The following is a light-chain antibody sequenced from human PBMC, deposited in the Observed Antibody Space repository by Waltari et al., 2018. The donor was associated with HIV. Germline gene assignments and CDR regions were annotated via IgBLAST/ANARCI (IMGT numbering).Light chain of an antibody. J-gene: IGLJ3*02. Sequence: QSVLTQPPSVSGAPGQRVTIPCSGRSSNLGAGYDIHRYQQLPGTAPRLLIYGNTNRPSGVPDRFSGSKSGTSASLAITGLQAEDEADYYCQSYDSSLSGWVFGGGTKLTVV. V-gene: IGLV1-40*01. CDR3: QSYDSSLSGWV. CDR1: SSNLGAGYD. CDR2: GNT.